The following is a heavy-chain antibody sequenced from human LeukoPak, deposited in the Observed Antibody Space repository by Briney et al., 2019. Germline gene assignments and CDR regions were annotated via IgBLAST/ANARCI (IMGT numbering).Heavy chain of an antibody. Sequence: SETLSLTCTVSGDSLNTYYWTWIRQTPGKELEWIGFVASSGTSNYNPSLKSRVSTSIVTSKNQFSLALTSVTPADTAVYYCARVVRGVVTSNWFDPWGQGTLVRVPS. V-gene: IGHV4-59*01. CDR3: ARVVRGVVTSNWFDP. CDR1: GDSLNTYY. D-gene: IGHD2-21*02. CDR2: VASSGTS. J-gene: IGHJ5*02.